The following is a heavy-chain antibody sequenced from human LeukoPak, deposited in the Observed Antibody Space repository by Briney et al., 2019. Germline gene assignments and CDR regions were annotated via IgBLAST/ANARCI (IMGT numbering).Heavy chain of an antibody. D-gene: IGHD6-19*01. CDR3: ARVGSSGWYENWFDL. CDR1: GYTFTSYD. J-gene: IGHJ5*02. Sequence: GSVKDSCKASGYTFTSYDINWVRQPTGQGLEWMGWMNPNSGSTGYAQKFQGRDTMIRKPHISTTYMELTRHKTEDTAVYYCARVGSSGWYENWFDLWGQGTLVTVSS. CDR2: MNPNSGST. V-gene: IGHV1-8*01.